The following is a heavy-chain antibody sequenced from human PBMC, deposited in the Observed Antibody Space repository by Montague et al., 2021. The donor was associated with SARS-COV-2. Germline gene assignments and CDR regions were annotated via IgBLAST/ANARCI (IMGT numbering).Heavy chain of an antibody. CDR3: ARDQGGYGTFDI. J-gene: IGHJ3*02. D-gene: IGHD5-12*01. Sequence: SLRLSCAASGFIFSDYYMTWIRQAPGKGLEWVSRISGSGSKTYYADSVKGRFTISRDTANNSVYLQVNFLGAEDTAVYYCARDQGGYGTFDIWGQGTMVTVSS. V-gene: IGHV3-11*01. CDR2: ISGSGSKT. CDR1: GFIFSDYY.